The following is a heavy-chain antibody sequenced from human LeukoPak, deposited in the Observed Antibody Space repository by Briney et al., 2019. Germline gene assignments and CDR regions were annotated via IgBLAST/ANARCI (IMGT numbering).Heavy chain of an antibody. CDR3: ARDQFSGYGGNSYYYYGMDV. CDR2: IYYSGST. V-gene: IGHV4-30-4*01. D-gene: IGHD4-23*01. Sequence: SETLSLTCTVSGGSISSGDYYWSWIRQPPGKGLEWIGYIYYSGSTYYNPSLKSRVTIPVDTSKNQFSLKLSSVTAADTAVYYCARDQFSGYGGNSYYYYGMDVWGQGTTVTVSS. J-gene: IGHJ6*02. CDR1: GGSISSGDYY.